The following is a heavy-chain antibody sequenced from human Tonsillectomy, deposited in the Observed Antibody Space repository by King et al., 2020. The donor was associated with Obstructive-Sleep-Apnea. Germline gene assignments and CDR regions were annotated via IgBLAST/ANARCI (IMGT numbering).Heavy chain of an antibody. D-gene: IGHD3-22*01. J-gene: IGHJ5*02. CDR2: IYHSGST. V-gene: IGHV4-38-2*02. CDR3: ARDPFYDGSGYFIAWFDP. CDR1: GYSISSGYY. Sequence: VQLQESGPGLVKPSETLSLTCTVSGYSISSGYYWGWIRQPPGKGLEWIGSIYHSGSTYYNPSLKSRVTISVDTSKNQFSLNLSSVTAADTAGYYCARDPFYDGSGYFIAWFDPWGQGTLVTVSS.